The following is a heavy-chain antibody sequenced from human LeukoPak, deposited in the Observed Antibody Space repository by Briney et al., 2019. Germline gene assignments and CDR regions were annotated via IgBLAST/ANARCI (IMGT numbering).Heavy chain of an antibody. J-gene: IGHJ4*02. Sequence: ASVKVSCKASGYTFTSYDINWARQATGQGLEWMGWMNPNSGNTGYAQKFQGRVTMTRNTSISTAYMELSSLRSEDTAVYYCARGHPDYGDYALNYWGQGTLVTVSS. CDR3: ARGHPDYGDYALNY. V-gene: IGHV1-8*01. CDR2: MNPNSGNT. CDR1: GYTFTSYD. D-gene: IGHD4-17*01.